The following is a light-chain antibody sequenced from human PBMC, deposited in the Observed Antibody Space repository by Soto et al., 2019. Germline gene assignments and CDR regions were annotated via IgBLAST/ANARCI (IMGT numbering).Light chain of an antibody. CDR2: GAS. CDR3: QQYGSSAWR. J-gene: IGKJ1*01. CDR1: QSVSSSF. V-gene: IGKV3-20*01. Sequence: PGERATLSCRASQSVSSSFLAWYQQKPGQAPRLLIYGASSRATGIPDRFSGSGSGTDFTLTISRLEPEDFAVYYCQQYGSSAWRFGQGTKVEIK.